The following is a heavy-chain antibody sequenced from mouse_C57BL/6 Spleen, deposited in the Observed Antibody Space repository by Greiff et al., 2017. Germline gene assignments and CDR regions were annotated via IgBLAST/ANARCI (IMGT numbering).Heavy chain of an antibody. CDR2: IDPSDSET. Sequence: QVQLQQPGAELVRPGSSVKLSCKASGYTFTSYWLHLVKQRPIQGLEWIGNIDPSDSETHYNQKFKDKATLTVDKSSSTAYMQLSSLTSEDSAVYYCARPYYGSSYWYFDVWGTGTTVTVSS. J-gene: IGHJ1*03. V-gene: IGHV1-52*01. CDR1: GYTFTSYW. CDR3: ARPYYGSSYWYFDV. D-gene: IGHD1-1*01.